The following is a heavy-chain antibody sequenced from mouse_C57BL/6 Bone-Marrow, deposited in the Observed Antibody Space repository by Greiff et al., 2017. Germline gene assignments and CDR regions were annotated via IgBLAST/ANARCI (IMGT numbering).Heavy chain of an antibody. D-gene: IGHD1-1*01. Sequence: EVQLQESGGDLVKPGGSLKLSCAASGFTFSSYGMSWVRQTPDKRLEWVATISSGGSYTYYPDSVKGRFTISRDNAKNTLYLQMSSLKSEDTAMYYCARITTVVPPYAMDYWGQGTSVTVSS. V-gene: IGHV5-6*01. J-gene: IGHJ4*01. CDR2: ISSGGSYT. CDR1: GFTFSSYG. CDR3: ARITTVVPPYAMDY.